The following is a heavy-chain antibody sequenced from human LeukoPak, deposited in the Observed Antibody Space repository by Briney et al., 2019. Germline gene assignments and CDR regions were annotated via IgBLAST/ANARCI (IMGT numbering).Heavy chain of an antibody. V-gene: IGHV4-39*01. CDR3: ASAVSLGYCSGGSCYSSNYFDY. CDR1: GLYISSSSYY. J-gene: IGHJ4*02. Sequence: SETLSLTCTVSGLYISSSSYYWGWIRQPPGKGLEWIGNIYYTGSTYYNPSLKSRVTISVDTSKNQFSLKLSSVTAADTAVYYCASAVSLGYCSGGSCYSSNYFDYWGQGTLVTVSS. CDR2: IYYTGST. D-gene: IGHD2-15*01.